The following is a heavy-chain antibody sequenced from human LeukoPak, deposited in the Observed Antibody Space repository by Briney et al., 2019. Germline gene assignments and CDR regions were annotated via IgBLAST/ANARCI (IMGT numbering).Heavy chain of an antibody. D-gene: IGHD6-13*01. V-gene: IGHV3-30*02. CDR1: GFTFSSYG. CDR3: ANLYKAAAEYYYYGMDV. Sequence: GGSLRLSCAASGFTFSSYGMHWVRQAPGKGLEWVAFLRYDGRNKYYADSVKGRFTISRDNSKNTLYLQMNSLRAEDTAVYYCANLYKAAAEYYYYGMDVWGQGTTVTVSS. CDR2: LRYDGRNK. J-gene: IGHJ6*02.